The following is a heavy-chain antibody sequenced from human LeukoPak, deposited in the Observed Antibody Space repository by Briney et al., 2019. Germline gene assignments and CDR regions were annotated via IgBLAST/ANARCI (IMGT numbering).Heavy chain of an antibody. J-gene: IGHJ3*02. Sequence: GASVKVSCKASGGTFSSYAISWVRQAPGQGLEWMGRIIPILGIANYAQKFQGRVTITADKSTSTAYMELSSLRSEDTAVYYCARWNYDSGTYSKGRPFDIWGQGTMVTVSS. D-gene: IGHD3-10*01. V-gene: IGHV1-69*04. CDR3: ARWNYDSGTYSKGRPFDI. CDR2: IIPILGIA. CDR1: GGTFSSYA.